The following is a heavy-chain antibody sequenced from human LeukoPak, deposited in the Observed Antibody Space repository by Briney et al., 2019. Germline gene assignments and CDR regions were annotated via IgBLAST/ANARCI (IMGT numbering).Heavy chain of an antibody. CDR3: AELGITMIGGV. D-gene: IGHD3-10*02. J-gene: IGHJ6*04. CDR1: GFTFSSYA. Sequence: GGSLRLSCAASGFTFSSYAMHWVRQAPGKGLEWVAIISYDGNNKYYADSVKGRFTISRDNAKNSLYLQMNSLRAEDTAVYYCAELGITMIGGVWGKGTTVTISS. V-gene: IGHV3-30*04. CDR2: ISYDGNNK.